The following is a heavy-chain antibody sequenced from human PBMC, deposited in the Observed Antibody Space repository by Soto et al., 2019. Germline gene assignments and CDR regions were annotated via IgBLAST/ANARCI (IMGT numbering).Heavy chain of an antibody. CDR3: ARGQSSGWRNDAFDI. CDR2: IYYSGST. D-gene: IGHD6-19*01. Sequence: SETLSLTCTVSGGSISSYYWSWIRQPPGKGLEWIGYIYYSGSTNYNPSLKSRVTISVDTSKNQFSLKLSSVTAADTAVYYCARGQSSGWRNDAFDIWGQGTMVTVSS. V-gene: IGHV4-59*01. CDR1: GGSISSYY. J-gene: IGHJ3*02.